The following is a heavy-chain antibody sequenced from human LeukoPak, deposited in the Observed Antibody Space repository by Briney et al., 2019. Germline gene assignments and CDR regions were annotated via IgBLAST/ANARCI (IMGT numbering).Heavy chain of an antibody. CDR3: AKVKYSSSPGYYFDY. D-gene: IGHD6-6*01. CDR2: ISGSGGST. CDR1: GFTFSSYA. J-gene: IGHJ4*02. Sequence: GGSLRLSCAASGFTFSSYAMSWVRQAPGKGLEWVSAISGSGGSTYYADSVKGRFTISRDNSKNTPYLQMNSLRAEDTAVYYCAKVKYSSSPGYYFDYWGQGTLVTVSS. V-gene: IGHV3-23*01.